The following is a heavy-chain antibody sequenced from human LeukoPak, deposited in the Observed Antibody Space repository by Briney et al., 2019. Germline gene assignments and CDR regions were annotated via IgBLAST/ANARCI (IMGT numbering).Heavy chain of an antibody. CDR1: GFTFNTYT. CDR2: ISGSSGII. CDR3: ARRRYNWNAIDY. V-gene: IGHV3-48*01. D-gene: IGHD1-20*01. J-gene: IGHJ4*02. Sequence: GGSLRLSWAASGFTFNTYTMNWVRQAPGKGLEWVSYISGSSGIIDYADSVRGRFTISRDNAKNSLYLQMNSLRAEDTAVYYCARRRYNWNAIDYWGQGTLVTVSS.